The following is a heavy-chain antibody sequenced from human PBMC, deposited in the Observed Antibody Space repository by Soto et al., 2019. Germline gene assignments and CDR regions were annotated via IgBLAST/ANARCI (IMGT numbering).Heavy chain of an antibody. CDR1: GVSFSGSY. Sequence: SGTLSLTCAVNGVSFSGSYWGWIPQPPGSGLEWIWEINHSGSTNYNPSLKSRVTISVDTSKNQFSLKLSSVTAADTAVYYCARGLSHYDFWSGYSTRFDYWGQGTLVTVS. D-gene: IGHD3-3*01. CDR3: ARGLSHYDFWSGYSTRFDY. V-gene: IGHV4-34*01. J-gene: IGHJ4*02. CDR2: INHSGST.